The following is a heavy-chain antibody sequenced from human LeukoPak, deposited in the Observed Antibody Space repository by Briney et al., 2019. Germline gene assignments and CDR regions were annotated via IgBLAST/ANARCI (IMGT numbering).Heavy chain of an antibody. CDR1: GFTFNNYA. Sequence: PGGSLRLSCAASGFTFNNYAMNWVRQAPGKGLEWLSGISGFGGSTYYAPSVKGRLTISRDNFGNMLYLHLDSLRVEDTAIYYCARRSGSSWSCFDYWGQGALVTVSS. CDR2: ISGFGGST. V-gene: IGHV3-23*01. CDR3: ARRSGSSWSCFDY. J-gene: IGHJ4*02. D-gene: IGHD6-13*01.